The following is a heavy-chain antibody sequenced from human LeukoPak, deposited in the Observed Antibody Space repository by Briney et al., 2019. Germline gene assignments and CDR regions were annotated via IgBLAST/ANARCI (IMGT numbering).Heavy chain of an antibody. V-gene: IGHV4-38-2*02. CDR1: GYSINSGYY. CDR2: MYHSGNT. CDR3: ARYNGQY. D-gene: IGHD1-26*01. J-gene: IGHJ4*02. Sequence: PSETLSLTCSVSGYSINSGYYWGWIRQPPGKGLEWIGSMYHSGNTYYNPSLKSRVTISVDTSKNQFSLKLSSVTAADTAVYYCARYNGQYWGQGTLVTVSS.